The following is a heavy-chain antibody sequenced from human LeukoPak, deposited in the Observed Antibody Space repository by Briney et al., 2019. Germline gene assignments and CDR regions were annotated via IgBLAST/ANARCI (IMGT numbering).Heavy chain of an antibody. Sequence: PGGSLRLSCVASGFTFSSSWMSWVRQAPGKGLEWVANIEPGGSDKYYVDSVEGRFTISRDNAKNSLYLQMNNLRAEDTAVYYCGVAIWGKGTTVTVSS. CDR2: IEPGGSDK. CDR1: GFTFSSSW. D-gene: IGHD2-15*01. V-gene: IGHV3-7*01. J-gene: IGHJ6*04. CDR3: GVAI.